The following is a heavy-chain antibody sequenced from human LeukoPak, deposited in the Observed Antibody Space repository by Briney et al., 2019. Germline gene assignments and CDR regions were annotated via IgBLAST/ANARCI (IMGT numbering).Heavy chain of an antibody. J-gene: IGHJ4*02. CDR3: ARHGDYVYFDY. D-gene: IGHD4-17*01. CDR1: GYSISSGYY. Sequence: SETLSLTCSVSGYSISSGYYWSWIRQPPGKGLEWIGYIYYSGNTNYNPSLKSRVTISVDTSKNQFSLKLSSVTAADTAVYYCARHGDYVYFDYWGQGTLVTVSS. V-gene: IGHV4-61*01. CDR2: IYYSGNT.